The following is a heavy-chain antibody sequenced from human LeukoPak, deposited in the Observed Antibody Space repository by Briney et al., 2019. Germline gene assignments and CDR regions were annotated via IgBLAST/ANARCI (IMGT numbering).Heavy chain of an antibody. Sequence: GGSLRLSCAASGFTFSRYAMSWVRQAPGKGLEWVSFITGSGDNSWYADSVKGRFTFSRDNSKNTLYLQMHSLRAEDTAVYYCTRDEGLVAGTWHAFDIWGQGTMVTVSS. V-gene: IGHV3-23*01. J-gene: IGHJ3*02. CDR3: TRDEGLVAGTWHAFDI. CDR1: GFTFSRYA. D-gene: IGHD1-7*01. CDR2: ITGSGDNS.